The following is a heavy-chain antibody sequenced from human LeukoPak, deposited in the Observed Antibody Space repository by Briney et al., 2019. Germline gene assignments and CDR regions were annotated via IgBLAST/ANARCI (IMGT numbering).Heavy chain of an antibody. J-gene: IGHJ3*02. V-gene: IGHV4-4*07. CDR1: GGSVRSYY. D-gene: IGHD2-2*01. CDR3: ARGARGSSYAFDI. CDR2: ISGTGTT. Sequence: SETLSLTCTVSGGSVRSYYWTWIRQPAGKPMEWLGRISGTGTTNYNPSLKSRLTMSVDTSKNQFSLRLTSVTAADTAVYYCARGARGSSYAFDIWGQGSRVIVSS.